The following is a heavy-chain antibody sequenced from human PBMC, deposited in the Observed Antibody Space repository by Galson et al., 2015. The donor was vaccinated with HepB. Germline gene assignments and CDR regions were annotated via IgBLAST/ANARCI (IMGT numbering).Heavy chain of an antibody. J-gene: IGHJ4*02. CDR2: ISYDGSNK. Sequence: SLRLSCAASGFTFSSYAMHWVRQAPGKGLEWVAVISYDGSNKYYADSVKGRFTISRDNSKNTLYLQMNSLRAEDTAVYYCARAHTHYNTVTFDYWGQGTLVTVSS. D-gene: IGHD4-17*01. CDR3: ARAHTHYNTVTFDY. CDR1: GFTFSSYA. V-gene: IGHV3-30-3*01.